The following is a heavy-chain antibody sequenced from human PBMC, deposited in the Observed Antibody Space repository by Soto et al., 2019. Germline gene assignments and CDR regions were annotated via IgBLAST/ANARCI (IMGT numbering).Heavy chain of an antibody. D-gene: IGHD6-19*01. CDR1: GFTFSDYG. J-gene: IGHJ4*02. CDR2: ISAFNGET. Sequence: QITLVQSGAEVKKPGASVKVSCKASGFTFSDYGFSWVRQAPGRGLEWMGWISAFNGETNYTQKSEGRVAMTTDAATTTAYMELRSLTVDDTAVYYCVRDQQWLLPVPLNFDYWGQGTVVTVSS. V-gene: IGHV1-18*01. CDR3: VRDQQWLLPVPLNFDY.